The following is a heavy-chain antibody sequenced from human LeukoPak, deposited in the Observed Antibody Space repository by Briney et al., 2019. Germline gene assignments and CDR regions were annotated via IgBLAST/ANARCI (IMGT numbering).Heavy chain of an antibody. V-gene: IGHV1-8*01. CDR3: AMYYYDTSGPYVGAFDI. CDR2: MNPKSGYT. CDR1: GYTFTCYD. J-gene: IGHJ3*02. D-gene: IGHD3-22*01. Sequence: ASVKVSCKASGYTFTCYDINWVRQATGQGLEWMGWMNPKSGYTGFAQKFQGRVTMTRDTSISTAYMELSSLRSEDTAMYYCAMYYYDTSGPYVGAFDIWGQGTMVTVSS.